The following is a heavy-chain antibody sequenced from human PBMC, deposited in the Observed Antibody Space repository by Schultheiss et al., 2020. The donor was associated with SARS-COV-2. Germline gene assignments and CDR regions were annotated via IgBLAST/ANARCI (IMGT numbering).Heavy chain of an antibody. J-gene: IGHJ4*02. CDR3: ANGKATGY. CDR2: ISYDGSNK. V-gene: IGHV3-30*18. CDR1: GFTFSSYG. Sequence: GGSLRLSCAASGFTFSSYGMHWVRQAPGKGLEWVAVISYDGSNKYYAESVKGRFTISRDNSKNTLYLQMNSLRAEDTAVYYCANGKATGYWGQGTLVTVSS. D-gene: IGHD1-26*01.